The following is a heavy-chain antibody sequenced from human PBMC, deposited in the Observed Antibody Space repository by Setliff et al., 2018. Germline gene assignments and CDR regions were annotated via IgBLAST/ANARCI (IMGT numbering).Heavy chain of an antibody. J-gene: IGHJ4*02. V-gene: IGHV3-30*02. CDR1: GFTFSSCG. CDR3: AKPQVELRWGFES. Sequence: GGSLRLSCAASGFTFSSCGMHWVRQAPGKGLEWVAFIRYDGSNKNYADSVKGRFTISRDNSKNTLYLQMNSLRAEDTAVYYCAKPQVELRWGFESWGQGTLVTVSS. CDR2: IRYDGSNK. D-gene: IGHD1-7*01.